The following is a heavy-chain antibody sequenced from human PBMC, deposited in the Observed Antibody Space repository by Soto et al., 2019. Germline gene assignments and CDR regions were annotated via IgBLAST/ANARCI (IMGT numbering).Heavy chain of an antibody. D-gene: IGHD6-13*01. V-gene: IGHV3-33*01. CDR2: IWYDGSNK. Sequence: GGSLRPSCAASGFTFSSYGMHWVRQAPGKGLEWVAVIWYDGSNKYYADSVKGRFTISRDNSKNTLYLQMNSLRAEDTAVYYCARAPYSSSWPFDYWGQGTLVTVSS. CDR3: ARAPYSSSWPFDY. J-gene: IGHJ4*02. CDR1: GFTFSSYG.